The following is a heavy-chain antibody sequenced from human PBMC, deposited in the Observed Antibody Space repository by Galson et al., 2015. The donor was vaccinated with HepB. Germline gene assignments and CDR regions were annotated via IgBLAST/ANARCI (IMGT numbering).Heavy chain of an antibody. V-gene: IGHV1-69*06. CDR2: IIPIFGTA. J-gene: IGHJ6*02. CDR3: ARYRTTVTNVDVLEYYYGMDV. D-gene: IGHD4-17*01. Sequence: SVKVSCKASGGTFSSYAISWVRQAPGQGLEWMGGIIPIFGTANYAQKFQGRVTITADKSTSTAYMELSSLRSEDTAVYYCARYRTTVTNVDVLEYYYGMDVWGQGTTVTVSS. CDR1: GGTFSSYA.